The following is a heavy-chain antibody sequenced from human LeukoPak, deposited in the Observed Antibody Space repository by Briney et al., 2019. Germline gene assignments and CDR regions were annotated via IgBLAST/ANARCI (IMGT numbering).Heavy chain of an antibody. CDR3: AKSSRIVVVVAAIDY. V-gene: IGHV3-23*01. Sequence: PGTSLRLSCAASGFPFSDYGMYWVRQAPGKGLEWVSAISGSGGSTYYADSVKGRFTISRDNSKNTLYLQMNSLRAEDTAVYYCAKSSRIVVVVAAIDYWGQGTLVTVSS. D-gene: IGHD2-15*01. CDR2: ISGSGGST. CDR1: GFPFSDYG. J-gene: IGHJ4*02.